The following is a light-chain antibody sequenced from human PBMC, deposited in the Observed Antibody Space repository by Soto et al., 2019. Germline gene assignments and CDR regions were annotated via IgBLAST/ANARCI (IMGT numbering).Light chain of an antibody. CDR3: QQYRSYPLT. CDR1: QDISNY. J-gene: IGKJ4*01. Sequence: DIQMTQSPSSLSASVGDRVTITCRATQDISNYLAWFQQKPGKAPTSLIYAASSLESGVPSNFRGSGSGTDFTLTISSLRPEDFATDYCQQYRSYPLTFGGVTKVEI. V-gene: IGKV1-16*02. CDR2: AAS.